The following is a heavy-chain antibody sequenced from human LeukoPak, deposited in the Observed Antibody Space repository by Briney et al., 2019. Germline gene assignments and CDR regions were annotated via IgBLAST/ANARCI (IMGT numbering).Heavy chain of an antibody. CDR2: INSDGSST. CDR1: GFTFSSYW. V-gene: IGHV3-74*01. D-gene: IGHD3-9*01. CDR3: ARGVGYYDILTGYFFDP. Sequence: GGSLRLSCAASGFTFSSYWMHWVRQAPGKGLVWVSRINSDGSSTSYADSVKGRFTLSRDNAKNTLYLQMNSLRAEDTAVYYCARGVGYYDILTGYFFDPWGQGTLVTVSS. J-gene: IGHJ5*02.